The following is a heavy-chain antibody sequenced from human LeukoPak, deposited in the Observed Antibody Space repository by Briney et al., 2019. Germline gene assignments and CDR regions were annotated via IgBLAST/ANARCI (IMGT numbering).Heavy chain of an antibody. CDR2: ISTYDDNI. CDR3: ARETYSTILTGTDY. J-gene: IGHJ4*02. CDR1: GYTFTTYG. Sequence: ASVKVSCKASGYTFTTYGLSWVRQAPGQGLEWLGWISTYDDNIKYAQSLQGRLTLTIDKSTSTAYMELRSLTSDDTAVYYCARETYSTILTGTDYWGPGTLVTVSS. V-gene: IGHV1-18*01. D-gene: IGHD3-9*01.